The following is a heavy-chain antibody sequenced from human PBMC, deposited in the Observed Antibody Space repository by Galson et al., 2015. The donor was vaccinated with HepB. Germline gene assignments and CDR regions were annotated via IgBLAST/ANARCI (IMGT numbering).Heavy chain of an antibody. CDR2: IYPGDSDT. CDR3: ARRMAGGSWLNWFDP. Sequence: QSGAEVKKPGESLKISCKGSGSSFTSYWIGWVRQMPGKGLEWMEIIYPGDSDTRYSPSFQGQVTISADKSISTAYLQWSSLKASDTAMYYCARRMAGGSWLNWFDPWGQGTLVTVSS. V-gene: IGHV5-51*01. J-gene: IGHJ5*02. D-gene: IGHD3-22*01. CDR1: GSSFTSYW.